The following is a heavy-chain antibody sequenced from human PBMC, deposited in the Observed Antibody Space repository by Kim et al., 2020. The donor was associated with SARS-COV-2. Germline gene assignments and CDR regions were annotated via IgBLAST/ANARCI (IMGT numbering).Heavy chain of an antibody. D-gene: IGHD3-10*01. Sequence: KGQSTISRDNAKNSLYLQMNSLRAEDTAVYYCARVVWFGELNYYYYGMDVWGRGTTVTVSS. V-gene: IGHV3-11*06. CDR3: ARVVWFGELNYYYYGMDV. J-gene: IGHJ6*02.